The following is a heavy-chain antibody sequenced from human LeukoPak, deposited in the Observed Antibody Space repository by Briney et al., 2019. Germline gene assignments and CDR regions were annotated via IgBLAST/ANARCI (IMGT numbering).Heavy chain of an antibody. Sequence: RGSLRLSCAASGFTFSSHWLHWIRQAPGKGLEWVSRIKTDGSSTDYADSVKGRFTISRDNAKSTLYLQMNSLRAEDTAVYYCARDHSPGWFGPWGQGTLVTVSS. J-gene: IGHJ5*02. CDR3: ARDHSPGWFGP. D-gene: IGHD4-11*01. V-gene: IGHV3-74*01. CDR1: GFTFSSHW. CDR2: IKTDGSST.